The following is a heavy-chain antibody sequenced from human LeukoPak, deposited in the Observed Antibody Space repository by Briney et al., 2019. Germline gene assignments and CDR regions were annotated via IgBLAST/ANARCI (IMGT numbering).Heavy chain of an antibody. V-gene: IGHV4-34*01. CDR1: GGSFCGYY. D-gene: IGHD5-18*01. Sequence: SETLSLTCAVYGGSFCGYYWSWIRQPPGKGLGWIGEINHSGSTNYNPSLKSRVTISVDTSKNQFSLKLSSVTAADTAVYYCARRTRTTTRKRGYSYGLIDYWGQGTLVTVSS. CDR3: ARRTRTTTRKRGYSYGLIDY. CDR2: INHSGST. J-gene: IGHJ4*02.